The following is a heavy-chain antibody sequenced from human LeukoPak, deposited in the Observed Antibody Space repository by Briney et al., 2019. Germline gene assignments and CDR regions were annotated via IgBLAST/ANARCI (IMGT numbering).Heavy chain of an antibody. CDR1: GGSFSGYY. CDR2: IYHSGST. V-gene: IGHV4-34*01. J-gene: IGHJ4*02. Sequence: PSETLSLTCAVYGGSFSGYYWSWIRQPPGKGLEWIGSIYHSGSTYYNPSLKSRVTISVDTSKNQFSMKLSSVTAADTAVYYCARPNSYGYALFDYWGQGTLVTVSS. CDR3: ARPNSYGYALFDY. D-gene: IGHD5-18*01.